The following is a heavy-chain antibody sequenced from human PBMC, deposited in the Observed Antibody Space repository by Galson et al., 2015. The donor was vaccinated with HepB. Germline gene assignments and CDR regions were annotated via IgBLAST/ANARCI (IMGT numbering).Heavy chain of an antibody. CDR1: GFTFSSYW. V-gene: IGHV3-74*01. CDR3: ARAAGGSSGYNYFVPEFYFDH. CDR2: INSDGITT. Sequence: SLRLSCAASGFTFSSYWMHWVRQGPGKGLVWVSRINSDGITTSYADSVKGRFTISRDNAKNTLYLQMNSLRAEDTAVYYCARAAGGSSGYNYFVPEFYFDHWGQGTLVTVSS. D-gene: IGHD3-22*01. J-gene: IGHJ4*02.